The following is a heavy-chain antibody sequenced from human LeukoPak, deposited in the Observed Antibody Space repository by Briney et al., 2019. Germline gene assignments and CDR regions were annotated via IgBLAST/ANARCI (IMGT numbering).Heavy chain of an antibody. D-gene: IGHD3-22*01. CDR3: ARPNITSYYDSRGYDAFDV. CDR2: IYPDDSDT. J-gene: IGHJ3*01. V-gene: IGHV5-51*01. Sequence: GGSLKISCKGSGYRFNAYWIAWVRQMPGKGLEWMGIIYPDDSDTRYSPSFQGQVTISADKSVRTAYLQWSSLKASDTAMYYCARPNITSYYDSRGYDAFDVWGQGTMVTVSS. CDR1: GYRFNAYW.